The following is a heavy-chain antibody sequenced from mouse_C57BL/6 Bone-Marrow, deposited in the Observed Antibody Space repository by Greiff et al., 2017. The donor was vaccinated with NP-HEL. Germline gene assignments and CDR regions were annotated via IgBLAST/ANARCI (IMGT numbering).Heavy chain of an antibody. V-gene: IGHV14-2*01. CDR3: ARRYYSNYYAMDY. CDR1: GFNIKDYY. CDR2: IDPEDGET. Sequence: LVESGAELVKPGASVKLSCTASGFNIKDYYMHWVKQRTEQGLEWIGRIDPEDGETKYAPKFQGKATITADTSSNPAYLQLSSLTSEYTAVYYCARRYYSNYYAMDYWGQGTSVTVSS. J-gene: IGHJ4*01. D-gene: IGHD2-5*01.